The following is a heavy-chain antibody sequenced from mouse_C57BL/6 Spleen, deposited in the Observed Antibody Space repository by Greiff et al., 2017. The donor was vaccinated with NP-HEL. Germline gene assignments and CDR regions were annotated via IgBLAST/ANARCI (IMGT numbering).Heavy chain of an antibody. V-gene: IGHV1-18*01. CDR2: INPNNGGT. D-gene: IGHD1-1*01. CDR3: ARWAPYYYGSSYWYFDV. J-gene: IGHJ1*03. Sequence: VQLQQSGPELVKPGASVKIPCKASGYTFTDYNMDWVKQSHGKSLEWIGDINPNNGGTIYNQKFKGQATLTVDKSYSTAYMELRSLTSEDTAVYYCARWAPYYYGSSYWYFDVWGTGTTVTVSS. CDR1: GYTFTDYN.